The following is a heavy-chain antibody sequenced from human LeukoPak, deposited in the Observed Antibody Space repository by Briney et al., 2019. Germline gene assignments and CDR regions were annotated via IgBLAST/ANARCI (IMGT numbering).Heavy chain of an antibody. Sequence: SETLSLTCSVSGGSVSSGNYYWSWIRQPPGKGLEWVGCIFYTGTTSYNPSLKSRVTISLDTSKKQFSLKLSSVTAADTAVYYCARLQSARYCSGGSCPGTPVYIDYWGQGTLVTVSS. CDR3: ARLQSARYCSGGSCPGTPVYIDY. J-gene: IGHJ4*02. D-gene: IGHD2-15*01. CDR1: GGSVSSGNYY. V-gene: IGHV4-61*01. CDR2: IFYTGTT.